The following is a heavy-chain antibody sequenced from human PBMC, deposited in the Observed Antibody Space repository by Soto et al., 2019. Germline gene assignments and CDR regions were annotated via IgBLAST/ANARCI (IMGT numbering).Heavy chain of an antibody. V-gene: IGHV3-23*01. CDR2: ISGRGTII. J-gene: IGHJ4*02. CDR3: ARGPITATSLTGDKKIDS. D-gene: IGHD1-20*01. Sequence: GGSLRLSCAASGFTFSTFAMSWVRQAPGGGLEWVSSISGRGTIIYYAHSVNGRFIISRDNSQSALYLQMNSLRAEDTAVYFSARGPITATSLTGDKKIDSWGQGTLVTVSS. CDR1: GFTFSTFA.